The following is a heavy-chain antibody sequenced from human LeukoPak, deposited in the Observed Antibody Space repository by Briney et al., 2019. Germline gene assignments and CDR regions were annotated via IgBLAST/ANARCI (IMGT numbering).Heavy chain of an antibody. V-gene: IGHV4-39*07. D-gene: IGHD6-13*01. J-gene: IGHJ4*02. CDR2: IYYSGST. CDR3: ARGTSSWYSDY. Sequence: SETLSLTCTVSGGSISSSSYYWGWIRQPPGEGLEWIGSIYYSGSTYYNPSLKSRVTISVDTSKNQFSLKLSSVTAADTAVYYCARGTSSWYSDYWGQGTLVTVSS. CDR1: GGSISSSSYY.